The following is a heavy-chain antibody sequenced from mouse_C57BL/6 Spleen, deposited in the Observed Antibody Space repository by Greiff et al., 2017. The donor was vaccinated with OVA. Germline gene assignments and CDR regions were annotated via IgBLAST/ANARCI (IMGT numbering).Heavy chain of an antibody. CDR1: GYTFTSYW. CDR3: ARSGFITTVVDAMDY. J-gene: IGHJ4*01. V-gene: IGHV1-64*01. Sequence: VQLQQPGTELVKPGASVKLSCKASGYTFTSYWMHWVKQRPGQGLEWIGMIHPNSGSTNYNEKFKSKATLTVDKSSSTAYMQLSSLTSEDSAVYYCARSGFITTVVDAMDYWGQGTSVTVSS. CDR2: IHPNSGST. D-gene: IGHD1-1*01.